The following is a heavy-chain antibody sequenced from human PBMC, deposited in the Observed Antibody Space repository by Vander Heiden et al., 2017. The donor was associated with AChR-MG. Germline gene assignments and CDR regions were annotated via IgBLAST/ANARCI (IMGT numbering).Heavy chain of an antibody. CDR2: IDYSGST. D-gene: IGHD3-22*01. V-gene: IGHV4-39*01. Sequence: QLHLQESGPGLVKPSETLSLTCTVSGGSISSSSYYWGWIRQPPGKGLEWIGSIDYSGSTYYNPSLKRRVTISVNTSKNQFSLKLSSGTAADTAVYYCARHYDSGYTFDYWGQGTLVTVSS. CDR3: ARHYDSGYTFDY. J-gene: IGHJ4*02. CDR1: GGSISSSSYY.